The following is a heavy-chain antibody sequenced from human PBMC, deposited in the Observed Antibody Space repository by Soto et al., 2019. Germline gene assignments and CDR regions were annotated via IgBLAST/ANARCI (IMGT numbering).Heavy chain of an antibody. J-gene: IGHJ4*02. D-gene: IGHD6-13*01. V-gene: IGHV1-3*01. CDR2: INAGNGNT. CDR1: GYTFTSYA. CDR3: ASPQYSSSWRGPFDY. Sequence: ASVKVSCKASGYTFTSYAMHWVRQAPGQRLEWMGWINAGNGNTRYSQKFQGRVTITRDTSASTAYMELSSLRSEDTAVYYCASPQYSSSWRGPFDYWGQGTLVTVSS.